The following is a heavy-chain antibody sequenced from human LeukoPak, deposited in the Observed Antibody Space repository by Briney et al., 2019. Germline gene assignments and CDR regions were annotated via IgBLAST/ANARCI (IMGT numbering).Heavy chain of an antibody. V-gene: IGHV1-24*01. CDR3: ARSFCIHGVYYTRPFDY. J-gene: IGHJ4*02. Sequence: ASVKVSCKVSGYTLTELSMHWVRQAPGKGLEWMGGFDPEDGETIYAQKLQGRVTMTEDTSTDTAYMELSSLRSEDTAVYFCARSFCIHGVYYTRPFDYWGQGTLVTVSS. D-gene: IGHD2-8*01. CDR2: FDPEDGET. CDR1: GYTLTELS.